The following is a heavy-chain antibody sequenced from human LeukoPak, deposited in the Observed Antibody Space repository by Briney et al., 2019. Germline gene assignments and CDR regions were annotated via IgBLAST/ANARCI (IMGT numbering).Heavy chain of an antibody. D-gene: IGHD3/OR15-3a*01. Sequence: GGSLRLSCGASGFTFSSYGMPWVRQAPGKGLEWVAFIRYDGSQKYYADSVKGRFTISRDNSKNTLHLQMNSLRAEDTAVYYCAKGLAYSFDYWGQGTLVTVSS. J-gene: IGHJ4*02. CDR2: IRYDGSQK. CDR1: GFTFSSYG. CDR3: AKGLAYSFDY. V-gene: IGHV3-30*02.